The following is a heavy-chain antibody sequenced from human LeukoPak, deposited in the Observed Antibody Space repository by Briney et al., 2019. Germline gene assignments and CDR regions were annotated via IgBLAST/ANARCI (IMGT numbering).Heavy chain of an antibody. Sequence: TGGSLRLSCAASGFTFSSYEMNWVRQSPGKGLEWVSYISSSGTTIHYADSVKGRFTISRDNAKNSLYLQMNSLKGDDTAVYYCAKDSAFYYIDVWGKGTTVIISS. D-gene: IGHD3-10*01. CDR2: ISSSGTTI. CDR1: GFTFSSYE. CDR3: AKDSAFYYIDV. J-gene: IGHJ6*03. V-gene: IGHV3-48*03.